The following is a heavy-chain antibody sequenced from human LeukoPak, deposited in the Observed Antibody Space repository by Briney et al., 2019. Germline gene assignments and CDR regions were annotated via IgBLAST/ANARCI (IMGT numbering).Heavy chain of an antibody. CDR1: EFPFNGYW. D-gene: IGHD1/OR15-1a*01. Sequence: GGSLRLSCAASEFPFNGYWMSWVRQAPGKGLECVANINQDGSEKYYVDSVRGRFTISRDNAKNSLYLQMNNLRLEDTAVYYCARRTALEQYFDYWGQGTLVTVSS. V-gene: IGHV3-7*01. J-gene: IGHJ4*02. CDR2: INQDGSEK. CDR3: ARRTALEQYFDY.